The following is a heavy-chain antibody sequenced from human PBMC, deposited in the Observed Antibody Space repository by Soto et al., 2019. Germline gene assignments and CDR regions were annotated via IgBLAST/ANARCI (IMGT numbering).Heavy chain of an antibody. CDR3: GRGFGGTH. D-gene: IGHD2-15*01. J-gene: IGHJ4*02. CDR1: GFTFNNYY. CDR2: INQDGSAK. V-gene: IGHV3-7*05. Sequence: ELQLVESGGGLVQPGGSLRLSCAASGFTFNNYYMVWVRQAPGRGLEWVANINQDGSAKYYVDSVKGRFTISRENAKSSLYLQINSLRAEDTATYYCGRGFGGTHWGQGSLVTVSS.